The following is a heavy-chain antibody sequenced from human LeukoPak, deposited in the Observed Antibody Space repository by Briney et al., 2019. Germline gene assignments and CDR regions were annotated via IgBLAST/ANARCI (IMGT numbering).Heavy chain of an antibody. CDR2: INPNSGGT. J-gene: IGHJ4*02. CDR3: ARPGRVRDGYNHDY. D-gene: IGHD5-24*01. V-gene: IGHV1-2*06. Sequence: ASVKVSCKASGYTFTGYYMHWVRQAPGQGLEWMGRINPNSGGTNYAQKFQGRVTMTRDTSISTAYMELSGLRSDDTAVYYCARPGRVRDGYNHDYWGQGTLVTVSS. CDR1: GYTFTGYY.